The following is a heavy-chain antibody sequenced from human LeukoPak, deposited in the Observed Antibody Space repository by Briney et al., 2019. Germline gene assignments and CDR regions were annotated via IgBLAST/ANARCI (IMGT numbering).Heavy chain of an antibody. D-gene: IGHD2-15*01. CDR2: ISISGTTI. Sequence: GGSLRLSCAASGFTFSDYEMNWVRQAPGKGLEWLSHISISGTTIHYADSVKGRFTISRDNAKNSLYLQMNSLRAEDTAVYYCATLSVVVVPAELNWGQGTLVTVSS. CDR3: ATLSVVVVPAELN. J-gene: IGHJ4*02. CDR1: GFTFSDYE. V-gene: IGHV3-48*03.